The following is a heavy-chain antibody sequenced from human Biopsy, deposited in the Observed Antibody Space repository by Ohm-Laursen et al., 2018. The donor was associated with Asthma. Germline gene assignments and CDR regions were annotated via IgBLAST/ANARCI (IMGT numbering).Heavy chain of an antibody. CDR1: GDSISSYH. CDR2: VFYGGAT. D-gene: IGHD4-23*01. J-gene: IGHJ1*01. Sequence: TLSLTCTVSGDSISSYHWSWIRQPPGKGLEWIGYVFYGGATNYNPSLKSRVTISVDTSKNQFFLRLSSVTAADTAVYYCARGVVYGGDSYAEYFQHWGQAPWSPSPQ. CDR3: ARGVVYGGDSYAEYFQH. V-gene: IGHV4-59*01.